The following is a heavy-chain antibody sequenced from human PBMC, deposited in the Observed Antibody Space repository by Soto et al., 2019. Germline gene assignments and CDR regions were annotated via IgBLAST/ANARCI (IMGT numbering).Heavy chain of an antibody. CDR2: IYYSGST. Sequence: KQSQTLSLTCTVSGGSISSSSYYWGWIRQPPGKGLEWIGSIYYSGSTYYNPSLKSRVTISVDTSKNQFSLKLSSVTAADTAVYYCARSGCSSTSCYDILHWGQGTLVTVSS. CDR3: ARSGCSSTSCYDILH. J-gene: IGHJ4*02. CDR1: GGSISSSSYY. D-gene: IGHD2-2*01. V-gene: IGHV4-39*01.